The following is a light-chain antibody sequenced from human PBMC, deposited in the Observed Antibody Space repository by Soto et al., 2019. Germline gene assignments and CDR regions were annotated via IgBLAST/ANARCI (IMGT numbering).Light chain of an antibody. Sequence: QSVLTQPPSVSGATGQRVTISCTGSSSNIGAGYDVNWYQQLPGTAPKLLIYGNSNRPSGVPDRFSGSKSGTSASLAITGLQAEYEADYYCQSYDSSLSGSVVFGGGTKRTFL. V-gene: IGLV1-40*01. CDR2: GNS. J-gene: IGLJ2*01. CDR1: SSNIGAGYD. CDR3: QSYDSSLSGSVV.